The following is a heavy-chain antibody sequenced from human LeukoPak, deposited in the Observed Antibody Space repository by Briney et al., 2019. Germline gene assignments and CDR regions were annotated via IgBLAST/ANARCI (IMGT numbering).Heavy chain of an antibody. J-gene: IGHJ5*02. CDR1: GFTFTRYA. Sequence: GGSLRLSCVSSGSGFTFTRYAMSWVRQAPGKGLEWVSDISGSGGSTYYADSVKGRFTISRDNSKNTLYLQMNSLRAEDTAVYYCAKKHSTGLDPWGQGTLVTVSS. CDR3: AKKHSTGLDP. D-gene: IGHD2/OR15-2a*01. CDR2: ISGSGGST. V-gene: IGHV3-23*01.